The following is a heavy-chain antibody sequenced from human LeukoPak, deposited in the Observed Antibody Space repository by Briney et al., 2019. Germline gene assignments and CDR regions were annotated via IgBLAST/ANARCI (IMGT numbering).Heavy chain of an antibody. D-gene: IGHD3-10*01. V-gene: IGHV4-61*02. CDR2: IYTSGST. CDR1: GGSISSGSYY. Sequence: TSETLSLTCTVSGGSISSGSYYWSWIRQPAGKGLEWIGRIYTSGSTNYNPSLKSRVTISVDTSKNQFSLKLSSVTAADTAVYYCARWAIYYGSGSYYKGWGQGTLVTVSS. CDR3: ARWAIYYGSGSYYKG. J-gene: IGHJ4*02.